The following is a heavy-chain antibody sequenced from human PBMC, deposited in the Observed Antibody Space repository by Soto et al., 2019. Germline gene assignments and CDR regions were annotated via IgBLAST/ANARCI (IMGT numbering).Heavy chain of an antibody. CDR2: IGTSGIPT. Sequence: GGSLRLSCAASGFTFSSYAMSWVRQAPGEGLEWISYIGTSGIPTHYADSVEGRFTISRDDAENSLYLHMNTLTAEDTAVYFCARSGSFDYWGPGTLVTVSS. J-gene: IGHJ4*02. D-gene: IGHD1-26*01. CDR3: ARSGSFDY. V-gene: IGHV3-48*01. CDR1: GFTFSSYA.